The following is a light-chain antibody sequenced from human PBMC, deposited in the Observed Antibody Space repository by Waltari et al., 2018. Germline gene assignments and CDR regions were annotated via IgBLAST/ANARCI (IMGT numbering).Light chain of an antibody. J-gene: IGKJ3*01. Sequence: DIVMTQSTDSLAVSLGERATINCKSSQIVLYSSNNKNHLAWYQQKPGQSPKLLIYWASTRESGVPDRFSGSGSGTDFTLTISSLQAEDVAVYYCQQYYATPRTFGPGTKVDIK. CDR2: WAS. CDR1: QIVLYSSNNKNH. CDR3: QQYYATPRT. V-gene: IGKV4-1*01.